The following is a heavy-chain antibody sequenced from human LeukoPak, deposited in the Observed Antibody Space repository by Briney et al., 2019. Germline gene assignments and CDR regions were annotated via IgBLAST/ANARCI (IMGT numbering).Heavy chain of an antibody. CDR1: GGSFSGYY. CDR3: ARVHYYDSSGYYRYFDL. J-gene: IGHJ2*01. Sequence: SETLSLTCAVYGGSFSGYYWSWIRQPPGKGLEWIGEINHSGSTNYNPSLKSRVTISADTSKNQFSLKLSSVTAADTAVYYCARVHYYDSSGYYRYFDLWGRGTLVTVSS. D-gene: IGHD3-22*01. V-gene: IGHV4-34*01. CDR2: INHSGST.